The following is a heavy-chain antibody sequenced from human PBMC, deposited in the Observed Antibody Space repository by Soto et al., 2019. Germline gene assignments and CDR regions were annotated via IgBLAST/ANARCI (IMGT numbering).Heavy chain of an antibody. V-gene: IGHV4-4*07. Sequence: SETLSLTCTVSGVSSSNYYWTWIRQPAGKGLEWIGRIFHSGSTNYNPSLRGRVTMSVDTSKNLFSLKLSSVTAADTALYYCASEGTAMKLHYWGQGTLVTVSS. CDR1: GVSSSNYY. CDR3: ASEGTAMKLHY. CDR2: IFHSGST. J-gene: IGHJ4*02. D-gene: IGHD5-18*01.